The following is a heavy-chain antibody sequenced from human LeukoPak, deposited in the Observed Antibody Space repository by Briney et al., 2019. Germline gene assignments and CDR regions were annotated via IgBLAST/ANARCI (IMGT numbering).Heavy chain of an antibody. D-gene: IGHD3-16*01. V-gene: IGHV1-69*05. Sequence: GASVKVSCKASGGTFSSYAISWVRQAPGQGLEWMGGIIPIFGTANYAQKFQGRVTMTRDMSTSTVYMDLSSLRSEDTAVYYCARELGSTYYFDYWGQGTLVTVSS. CDR3: ARELGSTYYFDY. J-gene: IGHJ4*02. CDR1: GGTFSSYA. CDR2: IIPIFGTA.